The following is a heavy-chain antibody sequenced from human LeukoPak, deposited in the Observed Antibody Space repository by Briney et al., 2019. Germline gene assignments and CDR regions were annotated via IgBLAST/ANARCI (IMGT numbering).Heavy chain of an antibody. J-gene: IGHJ4*02. CDR2: IYYSGST. D-gene: IGHD5-12*01. V-gene: IGHV4-39*01. CDR3: ARRAQGYSGYDADRFFDY. Sequence: GSLRLSCAASGFTFSSYWMSWVRQPPGKGLEWIGSIYYSGSTYYNPSLKSRVTISVDTSKNQFSLKLSSVTAADTAVYYCARRAQGYSGYDADRFFDYWGQGTLVTVSS. CDR1: GFTFSSYW.